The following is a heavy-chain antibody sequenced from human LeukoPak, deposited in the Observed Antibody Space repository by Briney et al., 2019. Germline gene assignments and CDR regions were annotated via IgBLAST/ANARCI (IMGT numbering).Heavy chain of an antibody. CDR3: ARQWETTGVYYFDY. V-gene: IGHV3-23*01. Sequence: GGSLRLSCAASGFTFTSFALSWVRQAPGKGQEWVSTLSNTGGASYYADSVKGRFTISRDNSKNTLYLQMNSLRAEDTAVYYCARQWETTGVYYFDYWGQGALVTVSS. D-gene: IGHD1-14*01. J-gene: IGHJ4*02. CDR2: LSNTGGAS. CDR1: GFTFTSFA.